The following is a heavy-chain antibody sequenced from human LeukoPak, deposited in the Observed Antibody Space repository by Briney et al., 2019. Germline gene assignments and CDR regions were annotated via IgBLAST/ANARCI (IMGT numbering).Heavy chain of an antibody. J-gene: IGHJ4*02. Sequence: GGSLRLSCAASGFTFSSYGMHWVRQAPGKGLEWVAVISYDGSNKYYADSVKGRFTISRDNSKNTLYLQMNSLRAEDTAVYYCAKLWFGELYLDCWGQGTLVTVSS. CDR2: ISYDGSNK. CDR1: GFTFSSYG. CDR3: AKLWFGELYLDC. V-gene: IGHV3-30*18. D-gene: IGHD3-10*01.